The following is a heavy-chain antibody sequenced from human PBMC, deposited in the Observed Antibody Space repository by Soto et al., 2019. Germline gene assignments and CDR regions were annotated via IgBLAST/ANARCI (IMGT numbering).Heavy chain of an antibody. CDR2: IYYSGST. V-gene: IGHV4-31*03. CDR1: GGSISSGGYY. J-gene: IGHJ6*02. D-gene: IGHD3-22*01. Sequence: QVQLQESGPGLVKPSQTLSLTCTVSGGSISSGGYYWSWLRQHPGKGLEWIGYIYYSGSTYYNPSLKSRVTISVDTSKNQFSLKLSSVTAADTAVYYCAREDYYDSSGYTPDYYYGMDVWGQGTTVTVSS. CDR3: AREDYYDSSGYTPDYYYGMDV.